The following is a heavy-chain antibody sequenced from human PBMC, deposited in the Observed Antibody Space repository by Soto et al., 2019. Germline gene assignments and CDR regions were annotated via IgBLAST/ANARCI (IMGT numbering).Heavy chain of an antibody. J-gene: IGHJ4*02. CDR2: ISYDGSNK. Sequence: GGSLRLSCAASGFTFSSYGMHWVHQAPGKGLEWVAVISYDGSNKYYADSVKGRFTISRDNSKNTLYLQMNSLRAEDTAVYYCAKGFERDSSGYSFTYIDYWGLGDLLTVSS. CDR3: AKGFERDSSGYSFTYIDY. CDR1: GFTFSSYG. D-gene: IGHD3-22*01. V-gene: IGHV3-30*18.